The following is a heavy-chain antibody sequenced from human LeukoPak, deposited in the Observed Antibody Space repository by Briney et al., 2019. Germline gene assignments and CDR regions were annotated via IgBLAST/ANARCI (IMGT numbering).Heavy chain of an antibody. J-gene: IGHJ2*01. Sequence: PSETLSLTCAVSGGSDSSGAYSWRWIRQPPGKGLEWIGYISHSGSTYYKPSLKSRVTISVDSSRDQFSLKLTSVTAADTAVYYCARYSSTWPYWYFDLWGRGTLVTVSS. CDR1: GGSDSSGAYS. CDR2: ISHSGST. D-gene: IGHD6-13*01. V-gene: IGHV4-30-2*01. CDR3: ARYSSTWPYWYFDL.